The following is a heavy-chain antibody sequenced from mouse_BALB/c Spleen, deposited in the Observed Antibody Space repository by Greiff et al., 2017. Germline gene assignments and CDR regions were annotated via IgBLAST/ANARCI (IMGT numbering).Heavy chain of an antibody. D-gene: IGHD2-4*01. Sequence: ESGPGLVKPSQSLSLTCSVTGYSITSGYYWNWIRQFPGNKLEWMGYISYDGSNNYNPSLKNRISITRDTSKNQFFLKLNSVTTEDTATYYCARSSTMITGFAYWGQGTLVTVSA. V-gene: IGHV3-6*02. CDR1: GYSITSGYY. CDR3: ARSSTMITGFAY. J-gene: IGHJ3*01. CDR2: ISYDGSN.